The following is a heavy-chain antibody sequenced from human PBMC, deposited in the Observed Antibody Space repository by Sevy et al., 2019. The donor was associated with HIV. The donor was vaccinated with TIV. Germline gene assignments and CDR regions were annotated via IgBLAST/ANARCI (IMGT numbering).Heavy chain of an antibody. D-gene: IGHD6-13*01. CDR2: ISSSSSYT. CDR1: GFTFSDYY. J-gene: IGHJ4*02. V-gene: IGHV3-11*06. CDR3: ARDSGHYSSSWYPFDY. Sequence: GRSLRLSCAASGFTFSDYYMSWLRQAPGKGLEWVSYISSSSSYTNDADSVKGRFTISRDNAKNSLYLQMNSLRVEHTAVYYCARDSGHYSSSWYPFDYWGQGTLVTVPQ.